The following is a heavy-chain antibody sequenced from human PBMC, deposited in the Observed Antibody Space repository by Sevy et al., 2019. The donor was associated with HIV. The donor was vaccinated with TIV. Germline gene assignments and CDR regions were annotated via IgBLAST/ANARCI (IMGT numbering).Heavy chain of an antibody. Sequence: ASVKVSCKASGYTFTSYGISWVRQAPGQGLEWMGWISAYNGNTNYAQKLQDRVTMTTDTSTSTAYMELRSLRSDDTAVYYCARGGNKVEMATINADAFDIWGQGTMVTVSS. V-gene: IGHV1-18*01. D-gene: IGHD5-12*01. CDR1: GYTFTSYG. CDR3: ARGGNKVEMATINADAFDI. J-gene: IGHJ3*02. CDR2: ISAYNGNT.